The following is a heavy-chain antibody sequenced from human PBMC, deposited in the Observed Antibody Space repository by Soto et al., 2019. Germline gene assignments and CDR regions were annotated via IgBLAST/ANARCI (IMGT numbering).Heavy chain of an antibody. Sequence: SETLSLTCTVSGGSISSYYWIWIRQPPGKGLEWIGYIYYSGSTNYNPSLKSRVTISVDTSKNQFSLKLSSVTAADTAVYYCARVGRYSSSWYYFDYWGQGTLVTVSS. J-gene: IGHJ4*02. V-gene: IGHV4-59*01. D-gene: IGHD6-13*01. CDR2: IYYSGST. CDR1: GGSISSYY. CDR3: ARVGRYSSSWYYFDY.